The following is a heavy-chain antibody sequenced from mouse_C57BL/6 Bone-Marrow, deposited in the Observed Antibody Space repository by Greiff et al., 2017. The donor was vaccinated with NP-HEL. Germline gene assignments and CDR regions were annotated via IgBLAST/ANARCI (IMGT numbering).Heavy chain of an antibody. J-gene: IGHJ1*03. V-gene: IGHV5-4*01. CDR3: ARDGTTDV. CDR2: ISDGGSYT. D-gene: IGHD1-1*01. Sequence: EVQLVESGGGLVKPGGSLKLSCAASGFTFSSYAMSWVRQTPEKRLEWVATISDGGSYTYYPDNVKGRFTISRDNAKNNLYLQMSHLKSEDTAMYYCARDGTTDVWGTGTTVTVSS. CDR1: GFTFSSYA.